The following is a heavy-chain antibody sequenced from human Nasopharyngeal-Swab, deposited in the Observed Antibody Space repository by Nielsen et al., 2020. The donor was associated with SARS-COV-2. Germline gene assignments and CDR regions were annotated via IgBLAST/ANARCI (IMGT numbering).Heavy chain of an antibody. J-gene: IGHJ4*02. V-gene: IGHV3-23*01. Sequence: GESLKISCAASGFTFSSYAMSWVRQAPGKGLEWVSAISGSGGSTYYADSVKGRFTISRDNSKNTLYLQMNSLRAEDTAVYYCAKDSPGEFSPAPYYFDYWGQGTLVTVSS. CDR2: ISGSGGST. CDR1: GFTFSSYA. CDR3: AKDSPGEFSPAPYYFDY. D-gene: IGHD3-16*02.